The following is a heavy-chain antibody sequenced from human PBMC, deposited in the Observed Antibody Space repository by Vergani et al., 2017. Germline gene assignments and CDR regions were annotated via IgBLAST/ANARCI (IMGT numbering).Heavy chain of an antibody. J-gene: IGHJ6*03. CDR3: ARDRVGELGYYYYYYMDV. Sequence: QVQLQESGPGLVKPSETLSLTCTVSGGSISSYYWSWIRQPAGKGLEWIGRIYTSGSTNYNPSLKSRVTMSVDTSKNQFSLKLSSVTAADTAVYYCARDRVGELGYYYYYYMDVWGKGTTVTVSS. CDR1: GGSISSYY. D-gene: IGHD3-10*01. CDR2: IYTSGST. V-gene: IGHV4-4*07.